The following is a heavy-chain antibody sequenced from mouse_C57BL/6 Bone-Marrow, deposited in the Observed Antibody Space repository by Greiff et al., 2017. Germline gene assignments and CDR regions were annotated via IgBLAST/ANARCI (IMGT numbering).Heavy chain of an antibody. CDR1: GFSFNTYA. CDR2: IRSKSNNYAT. J-gene: IGHJ2*01. V-gene: IGHV10-1*01. CDR3: VRGNAVVPWGYYFDY. D-gene: IGHD1-1*01. Sequence: EVQGVESGGGLVQPKGSLKLSCAASGFSFNTYAMNWVRQAPGKGLEWVARIRSKSNNYATYYADSVKDRFTISRDDSESMLYLQMNNLKTEDTAMYYCVRGNAVVPWGYYFDYWGQGTTLTVSS.